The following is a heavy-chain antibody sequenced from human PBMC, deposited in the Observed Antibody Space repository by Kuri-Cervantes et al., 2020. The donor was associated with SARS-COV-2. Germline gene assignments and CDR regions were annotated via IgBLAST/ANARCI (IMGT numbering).Heavy chain of an antibody. Sequence: GESLKISCAASGFTFSSYSMNWVRQAPGKGLEWVSSISSSSYIYYADSVKGRFTVSRDNAKNSLYLQRNSLRTEDTAVYYCARGTTGAGYWGQGTLVTVSS. D-gene: IGHD4-11*01. CDR3: ARGTTGAGY. V-gene: IGHV3-21*01. CDR1: GFTFSSYS. CDR2: ISSSSYI. J-gene: IGHJ4*02.